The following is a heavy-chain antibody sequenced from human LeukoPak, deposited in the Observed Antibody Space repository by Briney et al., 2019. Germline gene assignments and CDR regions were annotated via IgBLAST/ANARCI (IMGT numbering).Heavy chain of an antibody. J-gene: IGHJ4*02. CDR2: IYSGGST. CDR3: ARVRGGIRFDY. Sequence: GGSLRLSCAASGFTVRSNYMSWVRQAPGKGLEWVSVIYSGGSTYYADSVKGRFTISRDNSKNTLYLQMNSLRAEDTAVYYCARVRGGIRFDYWGQGTLVTVSS. CDR1: GFTVRSNY. D-gene: IGHD4-23*01. V-gene: IGHV3-53*01.